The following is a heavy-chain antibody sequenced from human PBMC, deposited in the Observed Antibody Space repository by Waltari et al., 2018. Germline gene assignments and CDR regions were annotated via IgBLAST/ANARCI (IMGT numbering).Heavy chain of an antibody. CDR1: GFTFDDYA. Sequence: EVQLVESGGGLVQPGRSLRLSCAAAGFTFDDYAMHWVRQAQGKGLEWVSGISWNSGSIGYADSVNGRFTISRDNAKNSLYLQMNSLRAEDMALYYCAKGAPGHRVGATGPQYFQHWGQGTLVTVSS. J-gene: IGHJ1*01. CDR2: ISWNSGSI. D-gene: IGHD1-26*01. V-gene: IGHV3-9*03. CDR3: AKGAPGHRVGATGPQYFQH.